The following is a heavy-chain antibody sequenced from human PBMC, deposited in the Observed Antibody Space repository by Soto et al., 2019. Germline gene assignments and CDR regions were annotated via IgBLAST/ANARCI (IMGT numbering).Heavy chain of an antibody. Sequence: ELQLVESGGGLVKPGGSLRLSCAASGFTFSSYSMNWVRQAPGKGLEWVSSISSSSSYIYYADSVKGRFTISRDNAKNSLYLQMNSLRAEDTAVYYCARDESGYCSGGSCYSAEDYWGQGTLVTVSS. V-gene: IGHV3-21*01. J-gene: IGHJ4*02. CDR2: ISSSSSYI. CDR1: GFTFSSYS. CDR3: ARDESGYCSGGSCYSAEDY. D-gene: IGHD2-15*01.